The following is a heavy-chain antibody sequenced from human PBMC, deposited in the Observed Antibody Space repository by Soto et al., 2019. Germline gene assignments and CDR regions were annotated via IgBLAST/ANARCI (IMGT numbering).Heavy chain of an antibody. CDR2: ISGSGGST. CDR3: AKDTPPKKNSGSYYYFDY. CDR1: GFTFSSYV. J-gene: IGHJ4*02. V-gene: IGHV3-23*01. Sequence: GGSLRLSCAASGFTFSSYVMSWVRQAPGKGLEWVSAISGSGGSTYYADSVKGRFTISRDNSKNTLYLQMNSLRAEDTAVYYCAKDTPPKKNSGSYYYFDYWGQGTLVTVSS. D-gene: IGHD3-10*01.